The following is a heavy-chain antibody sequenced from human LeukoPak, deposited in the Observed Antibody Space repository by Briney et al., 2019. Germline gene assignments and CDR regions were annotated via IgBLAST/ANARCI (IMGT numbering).Heavy chain of an antibody. Sequence: GASVKVSCTASGYTFTNYYMHWVRQAPGQGLEWMGIINPGGGSTNYAQKFQGRVTMTRDTSTSTVYMGLSSLRSEDTAVYYCARDKGAVAGSPLDYWGQGTLVTVSS. CDR3: ARDKGAVAGSPLDY. V-gene: IGHV1-46*01. CDR1: GYTFTNYY. D-gene: IGHD6-19*01. CDR2: INPGGGST. J-gene: IGHJ4*02.